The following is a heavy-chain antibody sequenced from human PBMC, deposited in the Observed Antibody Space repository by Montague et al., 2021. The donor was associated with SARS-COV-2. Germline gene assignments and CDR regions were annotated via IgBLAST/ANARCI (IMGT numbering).Heavy chain of an antibody. J-gene: IGHJ4*02. D-gene: IGHD5-12*01. CDR1: GGSISSGSYY. CDR3: ARAHSGSWAHLDN. V-gene: IGHV4-61*02. Sequence: TLSLTCTVSGGSISSGSYYWSWIRQPAGEGLEWIGRIYTSGTTDYXFSLKSRVTISVDTSKNQFSLKLTSVTAADTAVYYCARAHSGSWAHLDNWSQGSLVTVSS. CDR2: IYTSGTT.